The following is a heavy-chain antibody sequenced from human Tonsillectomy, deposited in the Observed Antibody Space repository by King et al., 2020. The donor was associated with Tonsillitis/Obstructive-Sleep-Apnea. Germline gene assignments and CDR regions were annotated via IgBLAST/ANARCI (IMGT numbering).Heavy chain of an antibody. D-gene: IGHD2-8*01. V-gene: IGHV3-30*04. CDR1: GFTFSSYA. J-gene: IGHJ6*02. CDR2: ISYDGNNK. Sequence: VQLVESGGGVVQPGRSLRLSCAASGFTFSSYAMHWVRQAPGKGLEWVAVISYDGNNKYYADSVKGRFTISRDNSKNTLYLQMNSLRAEDTAVYCCAAPGVYEVYDAYYYYNLDVWGQGTTVTVSS. CDR3: AAPGVYEVYDAYYYYNLDV.